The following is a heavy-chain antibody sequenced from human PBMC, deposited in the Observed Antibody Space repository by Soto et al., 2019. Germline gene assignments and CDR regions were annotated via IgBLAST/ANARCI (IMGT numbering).Heavy chain of an antibody. CDR3: ARDHSSGYYPQGALDI. Sequence: SETLSLTCTVSGGSVSSGSYYWSWIRQPPGKGLEWIGYIYYSGSTNYNPSLKSRVTISVDTSKNQFSLKLSSVTAADTAVYYCARDHSSGYYPQGALDIWGQGTMVTVSS. CDR2: IYYSGST. J-gene: IGHJ3*02. D-gene: IGHD3-22*01. V-gene: IGHV4-61*01. CDR1: GGSVSSGSYY.